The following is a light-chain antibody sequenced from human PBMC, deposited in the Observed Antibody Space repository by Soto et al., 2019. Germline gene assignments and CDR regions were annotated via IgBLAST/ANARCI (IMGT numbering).Light chain of an antibody. CDR1: QSVSSC. Sequence: EIVMTQSPATVSVSPGERATLSFMASQSVSSCVGWYQQKPGQAPRLLICDASNRATGIPAMFSGSGSGTDFTLTVSNLESEDAAVYYCQQCSNWPLTFGGGTKVDI. CDR3: QQCSNWPLT. CDR2: DAS. J-gene: IGKJ4*01. V-gene: IGKV3-11*01.